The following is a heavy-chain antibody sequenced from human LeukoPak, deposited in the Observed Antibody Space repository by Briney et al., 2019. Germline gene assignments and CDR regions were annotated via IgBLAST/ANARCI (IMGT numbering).Heavy chain of an antibody. CDR3: ARGGSHYYFDC. CDR1: GFTFSSYE. CDR2: ISSSGSST. V-gene: IGHV3-48*03. J-gene: IGHJ4*02. D-gene: IGHD1-26*01. Sequence: GGYLRLSCAASGFTFSSYEMNWVRQAPGKGLEWVSYISSSGSSTYYADSVKGRFTISRDNAKNSLYLQMNSLRAEDTAVYYCARGGSHYYFDCWGQGTLVTVSS.